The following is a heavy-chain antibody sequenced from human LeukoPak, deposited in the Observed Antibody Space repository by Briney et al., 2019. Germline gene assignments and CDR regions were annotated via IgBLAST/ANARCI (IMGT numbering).Heavy chain of an antibody. CDR1: GFTFAIYA. CDR2: ISYDGNNK. D-gene: IGHD2/OR15-2a*01. Sequence: GRSLRLSCAASGFTFAIYAMHWVRQAPGKGLEWVAVISYDGNNKYYADSVKGRFTISRDNSKNTLYLQMSSLRVEDTAVYYCAKMTKMNFYHYAMDVWGQGTTVTVSS. CDR3: AKMTKMNFYHYAMDV. J-gene: IGHJ6*01. V-gene: IGHV3-30-3*02.